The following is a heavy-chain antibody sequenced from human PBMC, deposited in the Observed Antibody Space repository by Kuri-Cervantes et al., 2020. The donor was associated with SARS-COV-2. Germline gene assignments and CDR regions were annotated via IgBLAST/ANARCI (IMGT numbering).Heavy chain of an antibody. V-gene: IGHV3-73*01. Sequence: GESLKISCAASGFTFSGSAMHWVRQASGKGLEWVGRIRSKANSYATAYAASVKGRFTISRDDSKNTAYLQMNSLRAEDTAVYYCAKFTSFSSRWFDPWGQGTLVTVSS. D-gene: IGHD2-2*01. CDR3: AKFTSFSSRWFDP. CDR1: GFTFSGSA. CDR2: IRSKANSYAT. J-gene: IGHJ5*02.